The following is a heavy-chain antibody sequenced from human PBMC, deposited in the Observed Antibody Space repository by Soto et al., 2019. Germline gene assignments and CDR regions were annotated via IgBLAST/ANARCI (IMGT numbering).Heavy chain of an antibody. J-gene: IGHJ4*02. CDR2: IYYSGST. Sequence: SETLSLTCTVSGGSISSGGYYWSWIRQHPGKGLEWIGYIYYSGSTYYNPSLKSRVTISVDTSKNQFSLKLSSVTAADTAVYYCARVFRLGAAGHSLVDYWGQGTLVTVSS. CDR3: ARVFRLGAAGHSLVDY. CDR1: GGSISSGGYY. D-gene: IGHD6-13*01. V-gene: IGHV4-31*03.